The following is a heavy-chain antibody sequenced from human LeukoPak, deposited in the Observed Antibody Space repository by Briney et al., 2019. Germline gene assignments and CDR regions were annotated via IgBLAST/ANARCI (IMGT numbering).Heavy chain of an antibody. CDR3: AQGYSSGWYPY. V-gene: IGHV3-23*01. CDR1: GFTITGYG. J-gene: IGHJ4*02. Sequence: GGSLRLSCAVSGFTITGYGMSWVRQAPGKGLEWVSAISVSGDTKYYADSVKGRFIISRDNSRNTLYLQINSLRAEDTALYYCAQGYSSGWYPYWGQGTLVTVSS. CDR2: ISVSGDTK. D-gene: IGHD6-19*01.